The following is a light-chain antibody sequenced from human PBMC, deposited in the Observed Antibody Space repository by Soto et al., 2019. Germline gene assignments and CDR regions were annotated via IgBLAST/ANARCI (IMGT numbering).Light chain of an antibody. V-gene: IGKV3-11*01. CDR3: QQRSNLPPT. Sequence: EIVLTQSPSTLSFSPGERATLSFRASQSVDIYLAWYRQIPGQAPRLLIYDASNRATGIPDRFSGGGSGTDFTLTISSLEPEDFAIYYCQQRSNLPPTFGQGTRLEIK. CDR2: DAS. J-gene: IGKJ5*01. CDR1: QSVDIY.